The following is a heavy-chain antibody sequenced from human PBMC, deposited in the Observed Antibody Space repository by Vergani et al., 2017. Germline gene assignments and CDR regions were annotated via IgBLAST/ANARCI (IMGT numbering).Heavy chain of an antibody. D-gene: IGHD3-22*01. CDR1: GGSISRGGYY. V-gene: IGHV4-31*03. CDR2: IYYSGST. CDR3: ARAPYYYDSSDWHFDL. Sequence: QVQLQESGPGLVKPSQTLSLTCTVSGGSISRGGYYWSWIRQHPGKGLEWIGYIYYSGSTYYKPSLKSRVTISVDTSKNQFSLKLSSVTAADTAVYYCARAPYYYDSSDWHFDLWGRGTLVTVSS. J-gene: IGHJ2*01.